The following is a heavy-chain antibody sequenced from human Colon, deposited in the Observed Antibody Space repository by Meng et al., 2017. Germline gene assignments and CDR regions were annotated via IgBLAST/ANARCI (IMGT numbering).Heavy chain of an antibody. CDR2: IYHSGST. CDR3: ASFPPPGKQWLVTDY. Sequence: GAGPGRGKPSGTLSLTCAVSGGSISSSNWWSWVRQPPGKGLEWIGEIYHSGSTNYNPSLKSRVTISVDKSKNQFSLKLSSVTAADTAVYYCASFPPPGKQWLVTDYWGQGTLVTVSS. D-gene: IGHD6-19*01. CDR1: GGSISSSNW. J-gene: IGHJ4*02. V-gene: IGHV4-4*02.